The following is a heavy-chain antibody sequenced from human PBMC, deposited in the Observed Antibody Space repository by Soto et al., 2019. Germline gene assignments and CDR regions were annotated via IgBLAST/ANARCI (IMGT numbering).Heavy chain of an antibody. CDR2: IYYSGST. V-gene: IGHV4-39*01. CDR1: GGSISSSSYY. D-gene: IGHD6-6*01. J-gene: IGHJ4*02. CDR3: ARHELNGDSSSFDY. Sequence: QLQLQESGPGLVKPSETLSLTCTVSGGSISSSSYYWGWIRQPPGKGLEWIGSIYYSGSTYYNPSLKSRVTISVDTSKNQFSLKLSSVTAADTAVYYCARHELNGDSSSFDYWGQGTLVTVSS.